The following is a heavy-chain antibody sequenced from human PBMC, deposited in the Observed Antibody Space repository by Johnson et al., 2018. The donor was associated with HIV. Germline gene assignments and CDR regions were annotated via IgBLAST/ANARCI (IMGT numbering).Heavy chain of an antibody. D-gene: IGHD3-16*01. V-gene: IGHV3-66*01. CDR1: GFTVSSNY. CDR3: ARDYETI. CDR2: IYSGGST. J-gene: IGHJ3*02. Sequence: VQLLESGGGLVQPGGSLRLSCAASGFTVSSNYMSWVRQAPGKGLEWVSVIYSGGSTYYSDSVKGRFTISRDNSKNTLYLQMHSLRAEDTAVFYCARDYETIWGQGTMVTVSS.